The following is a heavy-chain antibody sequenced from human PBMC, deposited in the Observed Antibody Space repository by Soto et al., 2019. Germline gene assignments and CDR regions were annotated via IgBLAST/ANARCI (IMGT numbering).Heavy chain of an antibody. CDR1: GYTFTSYR. D-gene: IGHD3-10*01. J-gene: IGHJ6*03. Sequence: APVKVSCKAAGYTFTSYRTSWVRQAPGQGLEWMGWISAYNGNTNYAQKLQGRVTMTTDTSTSTAYMELRSLRSDDTAVYYCARGLGINYYGSGSYYRGNRYYYMDVWGKGTTVTVSS. V-gene: IGHV1-18*01. CDR3: ARGLGINYYGSGSYYRGNRYYYMDV. CDR2: ISAYNGNT.